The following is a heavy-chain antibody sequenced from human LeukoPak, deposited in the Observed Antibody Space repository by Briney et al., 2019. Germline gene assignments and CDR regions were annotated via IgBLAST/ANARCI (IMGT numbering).Heavy chain of an antibody. Sequence: GGTLRLSCAASGFMVSSTWMHWVRTALGKGLVWVSRINSDATSTSHADSVRGRFTISRDDAKNTMYLQMNSLRAEDTAMYYCVRGSPGYSSSWHAYWGQGTLVTVSS. V-gene: IGHV3-74*01. CDR2: INSDATST. J-gene: IGHJ4*02. CDR3: VRGSPGYSSSWHAY. D-gene: IGHD6-13*01. CDR1: GFMVSSTW.